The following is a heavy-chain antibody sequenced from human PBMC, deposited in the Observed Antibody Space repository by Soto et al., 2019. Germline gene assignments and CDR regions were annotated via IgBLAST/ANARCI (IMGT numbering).Heavy chain of an antibody. CDR2: IYYSGST. J-gene: IGHJ3*02. V-gene: IGHV4-31*03. D-gene: IGHD4-17*01. Sequence: QVQLQESGPGLVKPSQTLSLTCTVSGGSISRGGYYWSWIRQHPGKGLEWIAYIYYSGSTYYNPSLKSRVNISVDTSKNQFSLKLSSVTAADTAVYYCARDPESQDYGGNLGASDIWGQGTKVTFCS. CDR3: ARDPESQDYGGNLGASDI. CDR1: GGSISRGGYY.